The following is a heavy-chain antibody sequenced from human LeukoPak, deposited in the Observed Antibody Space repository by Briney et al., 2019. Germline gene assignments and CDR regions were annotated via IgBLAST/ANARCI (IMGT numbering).Heavy chain of an antibody. J-gene: IGHJ3*02. V-gene: IGHV1-18*01. D-gene: IGHD4-17*01. CDR2: ISAYNGNT. CDR3: ARASTVTTKNAFDI. CDR1: GYTFTSYG. Sequence: ASVKVSCKASGYTFTSYGISWVRQAPGQGLEWMGWISAYNGNTNYAQKLQGRVTMTTDTSTSTAYMELRSLRSEDTAVYYCARASTVTTKNAFDIWGQGTMVTVSS.